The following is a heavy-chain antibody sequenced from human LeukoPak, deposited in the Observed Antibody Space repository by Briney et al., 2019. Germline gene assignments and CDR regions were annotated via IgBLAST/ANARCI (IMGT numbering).Heavy chain of an antibody. Sequence: SSETLSLTCTVSGGSISSYYWSWIRQPAGKGLEWIGRIYTSGSTNYNPSPKSRVTMSVDTSKNQFSLKLSSVTAADTAVYYCARDGEGSYYYGMDVWGQGTTVTVSS. J-gene: IGHJ6*02. D-gene: IGHD2-21*01. CDR2: IYTSGST. V-gene: IGHV4-4*07. CDR1: GGSISSYY. CDR3: ARDGEGSYYYGMDV.